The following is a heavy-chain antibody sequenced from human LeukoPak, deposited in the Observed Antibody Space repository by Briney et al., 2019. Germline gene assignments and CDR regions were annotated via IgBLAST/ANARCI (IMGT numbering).Heavy chain of an antibody. CDR1: GGSITPYY. D-gene: IGHD6-6*01. Sequence: SETLSLTCDVSGGSITPYYWNWIRQTPGKGLEWIGFIQGGGSAYYNPSLKSRLSILVDMSKNQVSLRLNSVTAADTAVYDCARQQWDSNSGDDYWGQGTLVTVSS. CDR2: IQGGGSA. V-gene: IGHV4-59*08. CDR3: ARQQWDSNSGDDY. J-gene: IGHJ4*02.